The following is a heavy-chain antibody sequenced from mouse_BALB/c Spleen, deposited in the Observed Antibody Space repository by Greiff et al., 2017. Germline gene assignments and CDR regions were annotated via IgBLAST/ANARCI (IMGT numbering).Heavy chain of an antibody. Sequence: DVQLQESGPGLVKPSQSLSLTCTVTGYSIPSDYAWNWIRQFPGNKLEWMGYISYSGSTSYNPSLKSRISITRDTSKNQFFLQLNSVTTEDTATYYCARGYYRYDGAMDYWGQGTSVTVSS. CDR2: ISYSGST. CDR3: ARGYYRYDGAMDY. V-gene: IGHV3-2*02. D-gene: IGHD2-14*01. CDR1: GYSIPSDYA. J-gene: IGHJ4*01.